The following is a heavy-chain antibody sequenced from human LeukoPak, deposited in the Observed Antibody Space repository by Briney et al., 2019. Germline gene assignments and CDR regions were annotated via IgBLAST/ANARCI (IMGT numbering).Heavy chain of an antibody. CDR1: RFTFSNYA. D-gene: IGHD2-2*01. J-gene: IGHJ1*01. CDR2: ISGSGGST. V-gene: IGHV3-23*01. Sequence: GGSLRLSCAASRFTFSNYAMTWVRQAPGKGLEWVSAISGSGGSTYYADPVKGRFTISRDNSKKTLYLQMNSLRAEDTAVYYCAKGHCSSTSCLSSAEYFQHWGQGTLVTVSS. CDR3: AKGHCSSTSCLSSAEYFQH.